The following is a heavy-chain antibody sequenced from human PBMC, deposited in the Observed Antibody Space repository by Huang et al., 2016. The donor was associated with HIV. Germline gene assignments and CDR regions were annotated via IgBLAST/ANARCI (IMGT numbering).Heavy chain of an antibody. J-gene: IGHJ5*02. Sequence: QVQLVQSGPEMKKPGASVNVSCKASGYTFFTYSISWVRQAPGQGLEWMVWVSTDNGHTNYAQKFQGRLTLTTDVSTSSAYMELKNLRSDDTAVYYCARFRGPQVTLNWLDPWGQGTLVTVSS. CDR2: VSTDNGHT. V-gene: IGHV1-18*01. CDR3: ARFRGPQVTLNWLDP. D-gene: IGHD3-10*01. CDR1: GYTFFTYS.